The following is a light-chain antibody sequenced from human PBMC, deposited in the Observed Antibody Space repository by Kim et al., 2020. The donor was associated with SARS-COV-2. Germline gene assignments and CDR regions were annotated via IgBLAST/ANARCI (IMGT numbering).Light chain of an antibody. CDR2: HAS. CDR1: QSVSSY. CDR3: QQRSNWQYT. V-gene: IGKV3-11*01. J-gene: IGKJ2*01. Sequence: EIVLTQSPATLSVSPGERATLSCRASQSVSSYLAWYQQKPGQAPRLLIYHASNRATGIPARFSGSGSGTDFTLTITSLEPEDFAVYYCQQRSNWQYTFGQGTKLEIK.